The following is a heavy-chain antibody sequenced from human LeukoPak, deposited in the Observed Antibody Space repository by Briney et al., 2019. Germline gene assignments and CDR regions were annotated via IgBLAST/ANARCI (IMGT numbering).Heavy chain of an antibody. V-gene: IGHV4-39*01. D-gene: IGHD3-22*01. CDR3: ASGLNYYDSSGYYPPDY. J-gene: IGHJ4*02. Sequence: SETLSLTCTVSGGSISSSSYYWGWIRQPPGKGLEWIGSIYYSGSTYYNPSLKSRVTISVDTSKNQFSLKLSSVTAADTAVYYCASGLNYYDSSGYYPPDYWGQGTLATVSS. CDR1: GGSISSSSYY. CDR2: IYYSGST.